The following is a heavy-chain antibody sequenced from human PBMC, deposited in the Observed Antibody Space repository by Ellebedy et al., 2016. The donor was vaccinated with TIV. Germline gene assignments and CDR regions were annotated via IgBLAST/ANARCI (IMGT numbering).Heavy chain of an antibody. V-gene: IGHV3-11*01. D-gene: IGHD4-17*01. J-gene: IGHJ5*02. Sequence: GESLKISCAASGFIFSDYYMSWIRQAPGKGLEWVSYISTSGSTIYYADSVKGRFTISRDNAKSSLYLQMNSLRAEDTAVYYCARDPTDYGEVWFDPWGQGTLVSVSS. CDR3: ARDPTDYGEVWFDP. CDR2: ISTSGSTI. CDR1: GFIFSDYY.